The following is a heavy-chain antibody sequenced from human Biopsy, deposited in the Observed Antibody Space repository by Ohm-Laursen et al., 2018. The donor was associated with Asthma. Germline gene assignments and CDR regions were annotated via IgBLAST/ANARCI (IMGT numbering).Heavy chain of an antibody. J-gene: IGHJ5*02. D-gene: IGHD6-13*01. CDR3: ARATSTWSQSGPHFFDH. Sequence: SETLSLTCAVSPGSINDYYWNRIRQFPGKGLEWIGYVHSSGSTRFNPSLKSRVTVSVDTSVDQVSLKLSSVSAADTAIYYCARATSTWSQSGPHFFDHWGPGTLVTVCS. CDR2: VHSSGST. V-gene: IGHV4-59*01. CDR1: PGSINDYY.